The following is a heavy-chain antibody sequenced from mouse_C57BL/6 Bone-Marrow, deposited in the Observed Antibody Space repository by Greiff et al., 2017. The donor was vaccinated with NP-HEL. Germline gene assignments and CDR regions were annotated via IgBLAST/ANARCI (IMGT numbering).Heavy chain of an antibody. D-gene: IGHD1-1*01. Sequence: QVQLQQPGAELVKPGASVKSSCKASGYTFTSYWMHWVKQRPGQGLEWIGMIHPNSGSTNYNEKFKSKATLTVDKSSSTAYMQLSSLTSEDSAVYYCARPDYYGSSYKYFDVWGTGTTVTVSS. J-gene: IGHJ1*03. CDR1: GYTFTSYW. V-gene: IGHV1-64*01. CDR3: ARPDYYGSSYKYFDV. CDR2: IHPNSGST.